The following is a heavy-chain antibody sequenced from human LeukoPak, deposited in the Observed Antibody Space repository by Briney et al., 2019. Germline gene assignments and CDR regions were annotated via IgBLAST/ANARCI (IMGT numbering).Heavy chain of an antibody. V-gene: IGHV3-7*01. Sequence: PGRSLRLSCAASGFTFSSYGMHWVRQVPGQGLGWVAHINHEGGGIQYVDSVKGRFTISRDNAKGSVYLQMNSLRAEDTAIYHCATYINWVAGDVWGQGTTVIVSS. J-gene: IGHJ6*02. CDR2: INHEGGGI. CDR3: ATYINWVAGDV. D-gene: IGHD1-1*01. CDR1: GFTFSSYG.